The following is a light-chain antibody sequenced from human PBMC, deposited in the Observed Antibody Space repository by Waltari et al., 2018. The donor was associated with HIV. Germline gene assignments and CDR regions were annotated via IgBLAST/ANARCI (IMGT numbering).Light chain of an antibody. CDR1: QSVLYSSKNKNY. CDR2: WAS. CDR3: QQYYSTLRT. J-gene: IGKJ1*01. Sequence: DIVMTQSPDSLAVSLGERATINCKSSQSVLYSSKNKNYLAWYQQKPGQPPKLLIYWASTRESGVPDRFSGSGSQTDFTLTISSLQAEDVAVYYCQQYYSTLRTFGQGTKVEIK. V-gene: IGKV4-1*01.